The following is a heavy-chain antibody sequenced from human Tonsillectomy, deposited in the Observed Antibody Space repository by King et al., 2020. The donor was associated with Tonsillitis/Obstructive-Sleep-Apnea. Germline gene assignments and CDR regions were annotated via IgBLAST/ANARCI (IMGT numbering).Heavy chain of an antibody. Sequence: INLKESGPTLVKPTQTLTLTCTFSGFSLSTSGVGVGWIRQPPGKALEWLALIYWDDDKRYSPSLKSRLTITKDTSKNQVVLTMTNMDPVDTATYYCAHGVLLWFRELLYYFDYWGQGTLVTVSS. CDR3: AHGVLLWFRELLYYFDY. D-gene: IGHD3-10*01. V-gene: IGHV2-5*02. CDR1: GFSLSTSGVG. CDR2: IYWDDDK. J-gene: IGHJ4*02.